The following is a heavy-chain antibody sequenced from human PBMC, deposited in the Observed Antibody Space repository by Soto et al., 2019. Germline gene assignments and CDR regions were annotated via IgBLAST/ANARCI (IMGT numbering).Heavy chain of an antibody. V-gene: IGHV3-23*01. D-gene: IGHD1-20*01. J-gene: IGHJ4*02. Sequence: PGGSLRLSCAASGFTFSSYAMSWVRQAPGKGLEWVSGISGSGDSTYYADSLKGRFTISRDNSKNTLYLQINSLRAEDTAVYYCAEEGPRVVANWSYRRAFDYCGQGARGT. CDR2: ISGSGDST. CDR1: GFTFSSYA. CDR3: AEEGPRVVANWSYRRAFDY.